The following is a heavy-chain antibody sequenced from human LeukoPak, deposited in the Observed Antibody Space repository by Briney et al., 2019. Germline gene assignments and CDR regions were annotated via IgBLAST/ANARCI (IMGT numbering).Heavy chain of an antibody. CDR3: ARDNGSPSSGWTGYFQH. V-gene: IGHV4-39*07. CDR1: GGSISRSRDY. J-gene: IGHJ1*01. Sequence: SETLSLTCTVSGGSISRSRDYWGWIRQPPGKGLEWIGSIYYSGSTYYNPSLKSRVTISGDTSKNQFSLKLSSVTAADTAVYYCARDNGSPSSGWTGYFQHWGQGTLVTVSS. D-gene: IGHD6-19*01. CDR2: IYYSGST.